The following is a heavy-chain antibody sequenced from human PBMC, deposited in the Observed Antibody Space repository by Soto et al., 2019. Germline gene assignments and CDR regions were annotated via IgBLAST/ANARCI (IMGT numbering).Heavy chain of an antibody. CDR2: IRNKANTYTT. CDR3: ARVPYLRSDEFDI. CDR1: GFTFSGHF. J-gene: IGHJ3*02. D-gene: IGHD2-21*01. Sequence: EVQLVESGGGLFHPGGSLRLSCAASGFTFSGHFMDWVRQAPGKGLEWVGRIRNKANTYTTEYAASVKGRFTISRDDSKNSLYLQMNSLKNEDTAIYYCARVPYLRSDEFDIWGQGTMVTVSS. V-gene: IGHV3-72*01.